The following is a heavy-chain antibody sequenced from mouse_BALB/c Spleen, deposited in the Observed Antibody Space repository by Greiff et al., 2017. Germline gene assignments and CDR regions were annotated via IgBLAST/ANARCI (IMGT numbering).Heavy chain of an antibody. V-gene: IGHV5-6*01. CDR1: GFTFSSYG. Sequence: EVQRVESGGDLVKPGGSLKLSCAASGFTFSSYGMSWVRQTPDKRLEWVATISSGGSYTYYPDSVKGRFTISRDNAKNTLYLQMSSLKSEDTAMYYCARQDRYDDVYAMDYWGQGTSVTVSS. J-gene: IGHJ4*01. CDR2: ISSGGSYT. D-gene: IGHD2-14*01. CDR3: ARQDRYDDVYAMDY.